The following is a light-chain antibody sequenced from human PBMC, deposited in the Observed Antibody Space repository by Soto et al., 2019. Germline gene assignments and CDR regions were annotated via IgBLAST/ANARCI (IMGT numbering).Light chain of an antibody. CDR1: SSDVGGFNY. CDR2: DVS. CDR3: SSYTSSSTLVV. V-gene: IGLV2-14*01. J-gene: IGLJ2*01. Sequence: QSALTQPASVSGSPGQSITISCTGTSSDVGGFNYVSWCQQHPGKAPKLMIYDVSNRPSGVSNRFSGSKSGNTASLTISGLQAEDEADYCCSSYTSSSTLVVFGGGTKVTVL.